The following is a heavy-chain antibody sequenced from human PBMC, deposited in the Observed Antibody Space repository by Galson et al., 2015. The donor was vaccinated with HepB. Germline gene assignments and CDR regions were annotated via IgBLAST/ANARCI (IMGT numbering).Heavy chain of an antibody. CDR1: GFTFSSYA. J-gene: IGHJ6*02. CDR2: ITGSGGGT. D-gene: IGHD4-17*01. V-gene: IGHV3-23*01. CDR3: AKEMTTRAEDYYGMDV. Sequence: SLRLSCAASGFTFSSYAMSWVRQAPGEGLEWVSAITGSGGGTYYADSVKGRFTISRDNSKNTLYLQMNSLRAEDTAVYYCAKEMTTRAEDYYGMDVWGQGTTVTVSS.